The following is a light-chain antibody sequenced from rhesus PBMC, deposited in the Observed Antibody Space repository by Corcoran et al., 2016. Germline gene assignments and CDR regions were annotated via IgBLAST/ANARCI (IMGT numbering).Light chain of an antibody. CDR1: QRLLYSSNNKNY. Sequence: DIVMTQSPDSLAVSLGERVTINCKSSQRLLYSSNNKNYLAWYQQKPVQAPERLRYWASTRESGVPNRLSGMGARTDFTLTISGLQAEDVAVYYCQQYYSSPLTFGGGTKVEIK. CDR2: WAS. V-gene: IGKV4-1*01. CDR3: QQYYSSPLT. J-gene: IGKJ4*01.